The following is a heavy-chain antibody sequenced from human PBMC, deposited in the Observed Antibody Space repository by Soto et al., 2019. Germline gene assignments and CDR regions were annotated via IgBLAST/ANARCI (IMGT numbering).Heavy chain of an antibody. CDR1: GFNFSNFD. D-gene: IGHD2-8*01. V-gene: IGHV3-48*03. J-gene: IGHJ4*02. CDR3: ARGGVV. Sequence: PGGSLRLSCVASGFNFSNFDMNWVRQAPGRGLEWISLISERGITPTYADSVRSRFTVSRDNAQSSLYLQMDRLTVEDTGVYYCARGGVVWGRGVLVTVSS. CDR2: ISERGITP.